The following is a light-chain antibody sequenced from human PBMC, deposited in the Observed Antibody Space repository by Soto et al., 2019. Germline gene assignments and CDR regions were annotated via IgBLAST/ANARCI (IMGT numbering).Light chain of an antibody. J-gene: IGKJ1*01. Sequence: DIQMTQSPSSLSASVGDRVTITCRASQNINNWITWYQQKPEKSPKFLIYDASTCEQRVPSRFNGSGFGTEVSVNMTTMQTDDFGSYYCQHMRRFGPGTKVDIK. V-gene: IGKV1-5*01. CDR3: QHMRR. CDR2: DAS. CDR1: QNINNW.